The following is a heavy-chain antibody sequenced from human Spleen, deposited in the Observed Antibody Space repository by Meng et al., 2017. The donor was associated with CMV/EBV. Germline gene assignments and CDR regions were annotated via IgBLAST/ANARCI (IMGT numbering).Heavy chain of an antibody. CDR2: IDHSGST. V-gene: IGHV4-34*01. J-gene: IGHJ3*01. D-gene: IGHD5-24*01. CDR3: VLGSGYTFDV. CDR1: GGSFNDYY. Sequence: SETLSLTCTVYGGSFNDYYWSCIRQPPGKGLEWIGEIDHSGSTNYNPSLKSRVTISEDTSKHQSSLNLRFVTAADTAMYYCVLGSGYTFDVWGQGTLVTVSS.